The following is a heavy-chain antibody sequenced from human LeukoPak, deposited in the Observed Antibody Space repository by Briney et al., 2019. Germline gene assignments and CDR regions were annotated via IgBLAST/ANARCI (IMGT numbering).Heavy chain of an antibody. Sequence: SETLSLTCTVSGGSISSGSYYWGWIRQPAGKGLEWIGRIYTSGSTNYNPSLKSRVTMSVDTSKNQFSLKLSSVTAADTAVYYCARDYFIGGDYFDYWGQGTLVTVSS. J-gene: IGHJ4*02. V-gene: IGHV4-61*02. CDR3: ARDYFIGGDYFDY. CDR1: GGSISSGSYY. D-gene: IGHD2-21*01. CDR2: IYTSGST.